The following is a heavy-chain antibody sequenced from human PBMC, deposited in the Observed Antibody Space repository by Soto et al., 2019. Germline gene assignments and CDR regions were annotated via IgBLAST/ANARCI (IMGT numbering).Heavy chain of an antibody. Sequence: PMRSLRLSCAASGFAVSANYVSWVRHSPGKGLEWVSLIVGSGDTTKYADSVKGRFAISRDNSRNTLYLRLKSPRVEDTAIYYCGRDPNGDYIGEFSFDIGGQRTMVNGSS. CDR1: GFAVSANY. V-gene: IGHV3-53*01. D-gene: IGHD4-17*01. CDR3: GRDPNGDYIGEFSFDI. J-gene: IGHJ3*02. CDR2: IVGSGDTT.